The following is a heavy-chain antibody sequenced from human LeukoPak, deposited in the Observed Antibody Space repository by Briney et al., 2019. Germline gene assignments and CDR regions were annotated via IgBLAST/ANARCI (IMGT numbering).Heavy chain of an antibody. CDR2: ISYDGSNK. J-gene: IGHJ4*02. CDR1: GFSLSSYA. Sequence: GRSLRLSCAASGFSLSSYAMHWVRQAPGKGLEWVAVISYDGSNKYHADSVKGRFTISRDNSKNTLYLQMNSLRAEDTAVYYCARALYSMIVPPGYWGQGTLVTVSS. D-gene: IGHD3-22*01. CDR3: ARALYSMIVPPGY. V-gene: IGHV3-30*04.